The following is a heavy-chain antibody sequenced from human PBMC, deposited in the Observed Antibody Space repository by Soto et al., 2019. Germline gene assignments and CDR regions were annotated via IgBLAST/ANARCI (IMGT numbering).Heavy chain of an antibody. V-gene: IGHV1-69*01. CDR3: AWVGHITNSAMAV. J-gene: IGHJ6*02. CDR1: GGTFSSYP. Sequence: QVQLVQSGAEVKKPGSSVKVSCEACGGTFSSYPINWVRQAPGQGLEWMGGMIPFFGTSNSSQKFKGRVTISEDDTTSTAYMELRSLRSEDTDVYYCAWVGHITNSAMAVWGQAAKETDSS. CDR2: MIPFFGTS. D-gene: IGHD1-26*01.